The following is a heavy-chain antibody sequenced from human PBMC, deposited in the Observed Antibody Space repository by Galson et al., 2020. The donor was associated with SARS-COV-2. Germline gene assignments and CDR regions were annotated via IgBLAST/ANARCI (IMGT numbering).Heavy chain of an antibody. D-gene: IGHD2-2*01. V-gene: IGHV1-58*02. CDR1: GFTFTSSA. CDR2: IVVGSGNT. J-gene: IGHJ3*02. Sequence: SVKVSCKASGFTFTSSAMQWVRQARGQRLEWIGWIVVGSGNTNYAQKFQERVTITRDMSTSTAYMELSSLRSEDTAVYYCAAPYCSSTSCQDAFDIWGQGTMGTGSS. CDR3: AAPYCSSTSCQDAFDI.